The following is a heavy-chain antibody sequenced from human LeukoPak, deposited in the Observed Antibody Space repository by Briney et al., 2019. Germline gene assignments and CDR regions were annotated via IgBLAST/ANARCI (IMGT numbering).Heavy chain of an antibody. CDR1: GGTFSSYA. CDR2: IIPILGIA. CDR3: AREVAAAGTYFDY. Sequence: GSSVKVSCKASGGTFSSYAISWVRQAPGQGLEWMGRIIPILGIANYAQKFQGRVTITADKSTSTAYVELSSLRSEDTAVYYCAREVAAAGTYFDYWGQGTLVTVSS. V-gene: IGHV1-69*04. J-gene: IGHJ4*02. D-gene: IGHD6-13*01.